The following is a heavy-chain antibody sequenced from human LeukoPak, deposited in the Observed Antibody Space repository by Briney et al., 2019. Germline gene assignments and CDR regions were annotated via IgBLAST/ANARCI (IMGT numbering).Heavy chain of an antibody. CDR1: GGSISSYY. D-gene: IGHD1/OR15-1a*01. J-gene: IGHJ4*02. CDR3: ARLTRAAPHFDY. CDR2: IYYSGST. Sequence: PSETLFLTCTVSGGSISSYYWSWIRQPPGKGLEWIGYIYYSGSTNYNPSLKSRVTISVDTSKNQFSLKLSSVTAADTAVYYCARLTRAAPHFDYWGQGTLVTVSS. V-gene: IGHV4-59*08.